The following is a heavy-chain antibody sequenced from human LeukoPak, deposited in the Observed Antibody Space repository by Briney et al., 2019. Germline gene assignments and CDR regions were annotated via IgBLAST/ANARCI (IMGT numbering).Heavy chain of an antibody. D-gene: IGHD3-10*01. V-gene: IGHV3-7*01. Sequence: PSETLSLTCTVSGGSISSGSYYWGWIRQPPGKGLEWVANIKQDGSEKNYVDSVKGRFTISRDNAKNSLFLLMNSLRAEDTAVYYCARDYYDSGTYSFGTLDSWGQGTLVTVSS. CDR1: GGSISSGSYY. CDR2: IKQDGSEK. CDR3: ARDYYDSGTYSFGTLDS. J-gene: IGHJ4*02.